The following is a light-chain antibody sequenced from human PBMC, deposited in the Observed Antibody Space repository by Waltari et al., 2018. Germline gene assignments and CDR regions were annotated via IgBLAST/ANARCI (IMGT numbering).Light chain of an antibody. CDR2: EAV. CDR3: CSYTGSSTSYG. Sequence: QSALAQPASVSGSPGQSITLSCTGASTDLASHYLFSWYQYHPGKAPKLMIYEAVKRPSGVSNRFSGAKSGATASLTISGLQTDDEAYYYCCSYTGSSTSYGCGSGTIVTVL. V-gene: IGLV2-23*01. J-gene: IGLJ1*01. CDR1: STDLASHYL.